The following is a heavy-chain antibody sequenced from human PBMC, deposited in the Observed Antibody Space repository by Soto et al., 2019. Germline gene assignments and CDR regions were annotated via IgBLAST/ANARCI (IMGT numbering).Heavy chain of an antibody. J-gene: IGHJ3*01. CDR2: ISPNGDST. CDR3: AKVRLTDYLRYAPHL. V-gene: IGHV3-23*01. D-gene: IGHD2-8*01. CDR1: GFTFNNYA. Sequence: EVQLLESGGGLVQPGGSLRLACAASGFTFNNYAMNWVRQAPGRGLEWVSIISPNGDSTYYADAVKGRFTISRDNYQNTVSLQMSSLRAEDTAIYFCAKVRLTDYLRYAPHLWGQGTLFTVSS.